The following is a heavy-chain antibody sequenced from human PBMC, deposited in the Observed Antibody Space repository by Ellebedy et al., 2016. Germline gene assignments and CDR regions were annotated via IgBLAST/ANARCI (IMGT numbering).Heavy chain of an antibody. CDR3: AREDSWNGNFDY. CDR2: INAGNGNT. D-gene: IGHD1-20*01. J-gene: IGHJ4*02. V-gene: IGHV1-3*01. Sequence: ASVKVSCXASGYTFTSYAMHWVRQAPGQRLEWMGWINAGNGNTKYSQKFQGRVTITRDTSASTAYMELSSLRSEDTAVYYCAREDSWNGNFDYWGQGTLVTVSS. CDR1: GYTFTSYA.